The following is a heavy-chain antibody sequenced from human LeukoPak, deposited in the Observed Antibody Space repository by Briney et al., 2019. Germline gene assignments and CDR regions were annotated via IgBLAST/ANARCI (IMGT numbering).Heavy chain of an antibody. V-gene: IGHV3-9*01. CDR1: GFTFDDYA. Sequence: GRSLRLSCAASGFTFDDYAVHWVRQAPGKGLEWVSGISWNSGSIGYADSVKGRFTISRDNAKNSLYLQMNSLRAEDTALYYCTKSGYGGNSEFDYWGQGTLVTVSS. CDR3: TKSGYGGNSEFDY. CDR2: ISWNSGSI. D-gene: IGHD4-23*01. J-gene: IGHJ4*02.